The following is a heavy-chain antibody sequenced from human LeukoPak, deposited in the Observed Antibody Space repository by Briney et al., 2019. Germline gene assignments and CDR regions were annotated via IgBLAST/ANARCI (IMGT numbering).Heavy chain of an antibody. V-gene: IGHV3-73*01. D-gene: IGHD2-21*02. J-gene: IGHJ4*02. CDR1: GFTFSGST. CDR3: SRHEALPGDY. CDR2: IRTKANNYAT. Sequence: GGSLRLSCAASGFTFSGSTVHWVRQASGKGLDWVGHIRTKANNYATAYAASVKGRFTISRDDSKNTAYLQMNSLKIEDTAVYYCSRHEALPGDYWGQGTPVTVSS.